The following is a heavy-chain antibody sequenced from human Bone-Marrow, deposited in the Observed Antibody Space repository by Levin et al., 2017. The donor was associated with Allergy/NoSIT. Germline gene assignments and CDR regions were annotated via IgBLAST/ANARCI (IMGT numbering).Heavy chain of an antibody. CDR2: IGYLYYSGST. V-gene: IGHV4-59*01. CDR1: GGSITSNY. D-gene: IGHD2-2*01. CDR3: ARDLRLGCSSTDCHGFDY. J-gene: IGHJ4*02. Sequence: TSETLSLTCTVSGGSITSNYWSWIRQPPGKGLEWIGYIGYLYYSGSTDYNPSLKSRVTISIDTSKNQFSLRLRSVTATDTAVYYCARDLRLGCSSTDCHGFDYWGRGTLVTVSS.